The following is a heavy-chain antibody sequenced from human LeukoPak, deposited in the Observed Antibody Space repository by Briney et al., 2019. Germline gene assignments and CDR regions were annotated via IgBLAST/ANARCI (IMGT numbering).Heavy chain of an antibody. CDR1: GGSFSGYY. V-gene: IGHV4-34*01. D-gene: IGHD3-22*01. Sequence: PSETLSLTCAVYGGSFSGYYWSWIRQPPGKGLEWIGEINHSGSTNYNPSLKSRVTISVDTSKNQFSLKLSSVTAADTAVYYCAREHILADYDSSGYFHPFDYWGQGTLVTVSS. CDR3: AREHILADYDSSGYFHPFDY. CDR2: INHSGST. J-gene: IGHJ4*02.